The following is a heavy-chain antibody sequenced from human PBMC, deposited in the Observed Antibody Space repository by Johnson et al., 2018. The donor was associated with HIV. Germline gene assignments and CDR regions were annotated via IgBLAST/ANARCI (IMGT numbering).Heavy chain of an antibody. CDR1: GFTFSSYA. D-gene: IGHD7-27*01. V-gene: IGHV3-30-3*01. J-gene: IGHJ3*02. CDR2: ISYDGSNK. Sequence: QVQLMESGGGLIQPGGSLRLSCAASGFTFSSYAMHWVRQAPGKGLEWVAVISYDGSNKYYADSVKGRFTISSDNSKTTLYLQMNSLRAEDTAVYYCARDASWGLGTPGAFDIWGQGTMVTVSS. CDR3: ARDASWGLGTPGAFDI.